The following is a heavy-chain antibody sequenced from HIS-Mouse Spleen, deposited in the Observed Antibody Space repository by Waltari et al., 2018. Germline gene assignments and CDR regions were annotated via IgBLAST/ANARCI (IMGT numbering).Heavy chain of an antibody. V-gene: IGHV4-39*07. CDR2: IYYSGST. Sequence: QLQLQESGPGLVKPSETLSLTCTVSGGSIRSSSYYWGWIRLPPGQGLEWIGSIYYSGSTYYNPSLKSRVTISVDTSKNQFSLKLSSVTAADTAVYYCAREIPYSSSWYDWYFDLWGRGTLVTVSS. CDR1: GGSIRSSSYY. CDR3: AREIPYSSSWYDWYFDL. J-gene: IGHJ2*01. D-gene: IGHD6-13*01.